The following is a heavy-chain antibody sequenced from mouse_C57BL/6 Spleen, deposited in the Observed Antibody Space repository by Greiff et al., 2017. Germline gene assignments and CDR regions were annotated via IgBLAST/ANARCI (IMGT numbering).Heavy chain of an antibody. J-gene: IGHJ3*01. Sequence: VQLQQSGPELVKPGASVKISCKASGYTFTDYYMNWVKQSPGTSLEWIGAINPNNGGTSYNQKFKGKATLTVDKSSSTAYMELRSLTSEDSAVYYCARSPLYDYPFAYWGQGTLVTVSA. CDR3: ARSPLYDYPFAY. CDR1: GYTFTDYY. V-gene: IGHV1-26*01. D-gene: IGHD2-4*01. CDR2: INPNNGGT.